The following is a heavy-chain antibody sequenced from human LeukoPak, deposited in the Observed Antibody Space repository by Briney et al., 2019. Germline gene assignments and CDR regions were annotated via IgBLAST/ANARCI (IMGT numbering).Heavy chain of an antibody. CDR3: ARHRSGSYSNWFDP. CDR2: INHSGST. Sequence: PSETLSLTCAVYGGSFSGYYWSWIRQPPGKGLEWIGEINHSGSTNYNPSLKSRVTISVDTSKNQFSLKLSSVTAADTAVYYCARHRSGSYSNWFDPWGQGTLVTVSS. CDR1: GGSFSGYY. J-gene: IGHJ5*02. V-gene: IGHV4-34*01. D-gene: IGHD3-10*01.